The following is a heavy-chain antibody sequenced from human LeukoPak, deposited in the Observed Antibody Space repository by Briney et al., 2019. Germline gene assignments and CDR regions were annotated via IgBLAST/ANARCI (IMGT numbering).Heavy chain of an antibody. CDR1: GFTFSSYS. CDR3: ARVGCSGGRCPGYGMDV. Sequence: GGSLRLSCAASGFTFSSYSMNWVRQAPGKGLEWVACISSSSTYIYYADSVKGRFTISRDNAKNSLYLQMNSLRVEDTAVYYCARVGCSGGRCPGYGMDVWGQGTTVTVS. D-gene: IGHD2-15*01. J-gene: IGHJ6*02. V-gene: IGHV3-21*01. CDR2: ISSSSTYI.